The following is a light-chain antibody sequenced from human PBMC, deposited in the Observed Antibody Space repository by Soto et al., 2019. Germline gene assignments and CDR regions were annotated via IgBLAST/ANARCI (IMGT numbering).Light chain of an antibody. CDR1: TSNIGSHI. Sequence: QSVLTQPPSASGTPGQRVTISCSGSTSNIGSHIVDWYQQVPGSAPKLLIDTNNRRPSGVPDRFSGSKSGTSASLAISGLRSEDEADYYCASWDDSLTGHVVFGGGTKLTVL. V-gene: IGLV1-44*01. J-gene: IGLJ2*01. CDR3: ASWDDSLTGHVV. CDR2: TNN.